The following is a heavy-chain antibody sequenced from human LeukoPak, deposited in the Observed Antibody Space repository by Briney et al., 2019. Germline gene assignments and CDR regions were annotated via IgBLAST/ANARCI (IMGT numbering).Heavy chain of an antibody. D-gene: IGHD6-13*01. CDR3: TGAGIAAAGFDY. J-gene: IGHJ4*02. CDR2: IYSGGST. V-gene: IGHV3-53*01. CDR1: GFTVSSNY. Sequence: GSLRLSCAASGFTVSSNYMSWVRQAPGKGLEWVSVIYSGGSTYYADSVKGRFTISRDNSKNTLYLQMNSLRAEDTAVYYCTGAGIAAAGFDYWGQGTLVTVSS.